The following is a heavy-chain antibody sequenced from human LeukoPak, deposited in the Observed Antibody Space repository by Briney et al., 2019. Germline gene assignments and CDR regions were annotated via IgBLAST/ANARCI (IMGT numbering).Heavy chain of an antibody. V-gene: IGHV3-23*01. CDR2: ISGSGGST. CDR3: AKDLEVLTR. D-gene: IGHD1-1*01. CDR1: GFTFSSYA. Sequence: ESLKISCAASGFTFSSYAMSWVRQAPGKGLEWVSAISGSGGSTYYADSVKGRFTISRDNSKNTLYLQMNSLRAEDTAVYYCAKDLEVLTRWGQGTLVTVSS. J-gene: IGHJ4*02.